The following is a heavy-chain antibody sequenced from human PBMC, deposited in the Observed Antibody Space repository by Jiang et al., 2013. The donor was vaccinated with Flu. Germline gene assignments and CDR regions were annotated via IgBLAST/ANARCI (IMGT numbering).Heavy chain of an antibody. V-gene: IGHV4-31*01. CDR3: ARGLYCSGGSCYLAFDI. CDR2: IYYSGST. D-gene: IGHD2-15*01. J-gene: IGHJ3*02. CDR1: GGSISSGGYY. Sequence: GSGLVKPSQTLSLTCTVSGGSISSGGYYWSWIRQHPGKGLEWIGYIYYSGSTYYNPSLKSLVTISVDTSKNQFSLKLSSVTAADTAVYYCARGLYCSGGSCYLAFDIWGQGTMVTVSS.